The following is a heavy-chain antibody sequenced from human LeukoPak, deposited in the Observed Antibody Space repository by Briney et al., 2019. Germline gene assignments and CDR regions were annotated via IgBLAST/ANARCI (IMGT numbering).Heavy chain of an antibody. J-gene: IGHJ4*02. CDR3: ARLGGDCSGGSCYQVAVDY. CDR2: FYPGDSDT. CDR1: GYSFTSYW. D-gene: IGHD2-15*01. V-gene: IGHV5-51*01. Sequence: GESLKICGKGSGYSFTSYWIGWVRQMPGKGLEWTGIFYPGDSDTRNSPSFQGQVTISADKSISTAYLQWSSLKASDTAMYYCARLGGDCSGGSCYQVAVDYWGQGTLVTVSS.